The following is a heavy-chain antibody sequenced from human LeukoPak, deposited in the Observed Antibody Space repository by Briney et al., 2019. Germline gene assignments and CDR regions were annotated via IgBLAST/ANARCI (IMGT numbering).Heavy chain of an antibody. J-gene: IGHJ4*02. CDR2: IKQDGSEK. V-gene: IGHV3-7*01. D-gene: IGHD6-19*01. Sequence: PGGSLRLSCEASGFTFSSYEMNWVRQAPGKGLEWVANIKQDGSEKYYVDSVKGRFTISRDNAKNSLYLQMNSLRAEDTGVYYCARDISVDPREGKFDYWGQGTLAAVSS. CDR3: ARDISVDPREGKFDY. CDR1: GFTFSSYE.